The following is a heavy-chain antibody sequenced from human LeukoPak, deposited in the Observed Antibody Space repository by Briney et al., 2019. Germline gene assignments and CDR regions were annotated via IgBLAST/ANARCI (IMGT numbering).Heavy chain of an antibody. D-gene: IGHD3-10*01. V-gene: IGHV4-34*01. J-gene: IGHJ6*03. Sequence: SETLSLTCTVSGDSISSYYWSWIRQPPGKGLEWIGEINHSGSTNYNPSLKSRVTISVDTSKNQFSLKLSSVTAADTAVYYCAREVVRGDPPYYYMDVWGKGTTVTISS. CDR3: AREVVRGDPPYYYMDV. CDR1: GDSISSYY. CDR2: INHSGST.